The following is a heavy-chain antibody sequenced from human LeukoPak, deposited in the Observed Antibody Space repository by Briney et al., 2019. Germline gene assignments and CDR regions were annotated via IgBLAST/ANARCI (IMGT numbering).Heavy chain of an antibody. J-gene: IGHJ6*03. Sequence: PSGTLSLTCAVSGGSIISGNWWSWVRQPPGKGLEWIGEINHSGSTNYNPSLKSRVTISVDTSKNQFSLKLSSVTAADTAVYYCARQGPNRPSYYYGSGSYPNYYYYMDVWGKGTTVTISS. V-gene: IGHV4-4*02. CDR2: INHSGST. D-gene: IGHD3-10*01. CDR3: ARQGPNRPSYYYGSGSYPNYYYYMDV. CDR1: GGSIISGNW.